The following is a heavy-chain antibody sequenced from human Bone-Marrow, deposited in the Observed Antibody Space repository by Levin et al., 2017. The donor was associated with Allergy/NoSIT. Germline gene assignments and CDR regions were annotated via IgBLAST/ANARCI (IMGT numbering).Heavy chain of an antibody. Sequence: GGSLRLSCSASGFTVRNYMRWFRQAPGEGLEWVSPIFSGGDTRYADSVKGRFTLSRDTSKNTLSLQRNSLRTDEMAGYYCARDGGVTVGGDYWGQGTLVTVSS. V-gene: IGHV3-53*01. J-gene: IGHJ4*02. D-gene: IGHD1-26*01. CDR1: GFTVRNY. CDR2: IFSGGDT. CDR3: ARDGGVTVGGDY.